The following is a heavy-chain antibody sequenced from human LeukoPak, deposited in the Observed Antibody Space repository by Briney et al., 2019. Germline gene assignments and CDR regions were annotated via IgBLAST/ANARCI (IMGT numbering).Heavy chain of an antibody. J-gene: IGHJ4*02. Sequence: GGSLRLSCAASGFTFSNYWMQWVRHAPGKGLVWVSRINVDGSITTSADSVKGRFTISRDNAKNTLYLQMDSLRAEDTAVYYCASAHSYSTKDYWGQGTLVTVSS. CDR3: ASAHSYSTKDY. CDR2: INVDGSIT. D-gene: IGHD6-13*01. CDR1: GFTFSNYW. V-gene: IGHV3-74*01.